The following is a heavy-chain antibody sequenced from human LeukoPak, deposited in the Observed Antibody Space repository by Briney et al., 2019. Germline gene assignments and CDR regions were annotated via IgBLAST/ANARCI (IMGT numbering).Heavy chain of an antibody. J-gene: IGHJ6*03. CDR3: ARAVTYYDFWSGYPMDV. CDR2: ISAYNGNT. CDR1: GYTFTSYG. V-gene: IGHV1-18*01. D-gene: IGHD3-3*01. Sequence: ASVTVSFMASGYTFTSYGISWVRQAPGQGPEWMGWISAYNGNTNYAQKLQGRVTMTTDTSTSTAYMELRSLRSDDTAVYYCARAVTYYDFWSGYPMDVWGKGTTVTVSS.